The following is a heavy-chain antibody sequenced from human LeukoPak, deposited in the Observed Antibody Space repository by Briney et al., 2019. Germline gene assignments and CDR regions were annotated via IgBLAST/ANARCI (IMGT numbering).Heavy chain of an antibody. CDR3: ARDWSGFYY. CDR2: IKQDGSEK. V-gene: IGHV3-7*03. Sequence: GGSLRLSCAASGFTFNSYWMSWVRQALGKGLEWVANIKQDGSEKYYVDSVKGRFTISRDNAKNSLYLQMNSLRAEDTAVYYCARDWSGFYYWGQGTLVTVSS. D-gene: IGHD3-10*01. CDR1: GFTFNSYW. J-gene: IGHJ4*02.